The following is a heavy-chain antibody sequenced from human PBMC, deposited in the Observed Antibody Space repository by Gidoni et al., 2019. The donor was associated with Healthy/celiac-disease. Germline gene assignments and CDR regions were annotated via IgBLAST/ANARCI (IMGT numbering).Heavy chain of an antibody. D-gene: IGHD2-15*01. Sequence: QVQLVESGGGVVQPGRSLRLSCAASGFTFSSYAMHWVRPAPGKGLEWVAVISYDGSNKYYADSVKGRFTISRDNSKNTLYLQMNSLRAEDTAVYYCARDYFPRYCSGGSCYSETNWFDPWGQGTLVTVSS. J-gene: IGHJ5*02. V-gene: IGHV3-30-3*01. CDR2: ISYDGSNK. CDR3: ARDYFPRYCSGGSCYSETNWFDP. CDR1: GFTFSSYA.